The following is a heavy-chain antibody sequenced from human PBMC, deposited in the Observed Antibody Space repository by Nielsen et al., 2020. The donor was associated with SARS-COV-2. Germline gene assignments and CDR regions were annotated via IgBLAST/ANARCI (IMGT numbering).Heavy chain of an antibody. CDR3: ARDPTYCSSTSCYVYYYGMDV. V-gene: IGHV3-48*02. CDR2: ISSSSSTI. D-gene: IGHD2-2*01. Sequence: GGSLRLSCAASGFTFSSYSMNWVRQAPGKGLEWVSYISSSSSTIYYADSVKGRFTISRDNAKNSLYLQMNSLRDEDTAVYYCARDPTYCSSTSCYVYYYGMDVWGQGTTVTVSS. J-gene: IGHJ6*02. CDR1: GFTFSSYS.